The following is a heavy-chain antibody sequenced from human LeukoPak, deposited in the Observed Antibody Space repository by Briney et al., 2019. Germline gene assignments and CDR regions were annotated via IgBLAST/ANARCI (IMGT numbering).Heavy chain of an antibody. CDR2: INPSGGST. D-gene: IGHD1-14*01. CDR1: GYTFTSYY. J-gene: IGHJ5*02. CDR3: ARAPGYKPFDP. V-gene: IGHV1-46*01. Sequence: ASVKVSRKASGYTFTSYYMHWVRQAPGQGLEWMGIINPSGGSTSYAQKFQGRVTMTRDTSTSTVYMELSRLRSDDTAVYYCARAPGYKPFDPWGQGTLVTVSS.